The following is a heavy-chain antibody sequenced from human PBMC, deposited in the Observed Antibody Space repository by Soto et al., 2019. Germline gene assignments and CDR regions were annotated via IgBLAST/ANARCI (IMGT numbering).Heavy chain of an antibody. CDR2: INSDSDNI. D-gene: IGHD3-3*01. Sequence: GGSLRLSXAASGWTFGTYSMNWVRQAPGKGLEWIAYINSDSDNIMYADSVKGRFTISRDNAKNSLFLQTNSLTDEDTAVYYCARLYYDYVWGQGTTVTVSS. V-gene: IGHV3-48*02. J-gene: IGHJ6*02. CDR3: ARLYYDYV. CDR1: GWTFGTYS.